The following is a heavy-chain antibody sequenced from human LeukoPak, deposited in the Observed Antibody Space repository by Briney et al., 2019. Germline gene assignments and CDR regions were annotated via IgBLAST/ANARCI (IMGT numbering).Heavy chain of an antibody. V-gene: IGHV3-13*01. CDR3: ARDRFGMDV. CDR1: GFIFNDFD. CDR2: IGIGGDT. J-gene: IGHJ6*02. Sequence: GGSLRLSCTAAGFIFNDFDLHWVRQGPGKGLEWVSAIGIGGDTHYSGSVKGRFTISRENAKNSLFLHMNNLRAGDTAVYYCARDRFGMDVWGRGTTVIVSS.